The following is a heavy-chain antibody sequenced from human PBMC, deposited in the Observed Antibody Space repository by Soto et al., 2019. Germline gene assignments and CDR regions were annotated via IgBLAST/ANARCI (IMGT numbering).Heavy chain of an antibody. D-gene: IGHD2-15*01. V-gene: IGHV3-33*01. CDR3: ARDVRPVGYCSGGSCYPDY. J-gene: IGHJ4*02. CDR1: GFTFSNYG. CDR2: IWYEGRKK. Sequence: QVQLVESGGGVVQPGRSLRLSCAASGFTFSNYGMYWVRQAPGKGLEGVAVIWYEGRKKYYGDSVKGRFTISRDNSKNTLYLQMNSLRAEDTDVYYCARDVRPVGYCSGGSCYPDYWGQGSLVTVSS.